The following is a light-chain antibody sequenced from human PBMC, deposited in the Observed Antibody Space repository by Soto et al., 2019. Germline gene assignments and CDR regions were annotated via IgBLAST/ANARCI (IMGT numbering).Light chain of an antibody. CDR2: WAS. J-gene: IGKJ2*01. CDR1: QSVLYSSNNKNY. CDR3: QQYYSTPPYT. Sequence: DIVMTQSPDSLAVFLGERATINCKSSQSVLYSSNNKNYLAWYQQKARQPPKLLIYWASTRESGVPDRFSGSGSGTDFTLTISSLQAEDVAVYYCQQYYSTPPYTFGQGTKLEIK. V-gene: IGKV4-1*01.